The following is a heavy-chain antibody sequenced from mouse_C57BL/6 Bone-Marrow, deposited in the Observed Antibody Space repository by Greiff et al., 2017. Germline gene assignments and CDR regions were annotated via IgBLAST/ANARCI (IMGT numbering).Heavy chain of an antibody. CDR1: GYAFSSSW. CDR3: ARFITTI. J-gene: IGHJ3*01. CDR2: IYPGDGDT. V-gene: IGHV1-82*01. Sequence: VQLQQSGPELVKPGASVKISCKASGYAFSSSWMNWVKQRPGTGLEWIGRIYPGDGDTNYNGKFKGKATLTEDKSSSTAYMQLSSLTSEDSAVYFCARFITTIRGQGTLVTVSA. D-gene: IGHD1-1*01.